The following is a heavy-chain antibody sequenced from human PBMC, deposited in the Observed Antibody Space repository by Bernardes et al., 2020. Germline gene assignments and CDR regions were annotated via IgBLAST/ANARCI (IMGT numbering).Heavy chain of an antibody. V-gene: IGHV4-31*03. J-gene: IGHJ4*02. CDR2: IYYSGST. Sequence: SETLSLTCTVSGGSISSGGYYWSWIRQHPGKGLEWIGYIYYSGSTYYNPSLKSRVTISVDTSKNQFSLKLSSVTAADTAVYYCARGFPYITGTTYLDYWGQGTLVTVSS. CDR1: GGSISSGGYY. CDR3: ARGFPYITGTTYLDY. D-gene: IGHD1-20*01.